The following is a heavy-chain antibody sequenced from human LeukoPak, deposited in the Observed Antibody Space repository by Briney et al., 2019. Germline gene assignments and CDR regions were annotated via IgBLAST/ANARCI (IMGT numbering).Heavy chain of an antibody. CDR2: ISYDGGNE. D-gene: IGHD6-19*01. J-gene: IGHJ4*02. Sequence: GGSLRLSCTPSGFIFDTYAMHWVRQAPGKGLEWVALISYDGGNENYADSVKGRFTISRDNSKNTLFLQMDSLRADDTAVYYCARDPPFSSGWSQNFFDFWGQGTPVTASS. CDR3: ARDPPFSSGWSQNFFDF. CDR1: GFIFDTYA. V-gene: IGHV3-30*14.